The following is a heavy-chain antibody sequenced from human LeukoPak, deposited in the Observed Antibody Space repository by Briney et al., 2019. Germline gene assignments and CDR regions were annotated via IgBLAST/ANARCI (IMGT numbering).Heavy chain of an antibody. D-gene: IGHD6-19*01. CDR2: IYYSGST. J-gene: IGHJ3*02. V-gene: IGHV4-59*08. CDR3: ARHKYSSGWPPEGAFDI. Sequence: SETLSLTCTVSGGSISSYYWSWIRQPPGKGLEWVGYIYYSGSTYYNPSLKSRVTISVDTSKNQFSLKLSSVTAADTAVYYCARHKYSSGWPPEGAFDIWGQGTMVTVSS. CDR1: GGSISSYY.